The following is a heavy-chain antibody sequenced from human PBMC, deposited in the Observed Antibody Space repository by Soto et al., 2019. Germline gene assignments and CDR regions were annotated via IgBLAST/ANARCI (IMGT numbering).Heavy chain of an antibody. CDR1: GFTFSSYA. CDR2: LSGSGSST. CDR3: AKDGGYCSGGSCYVY. J-gene: IGHJ4*02. V-gene: IGHV3-23*04. Sequence: VQLVESGGGLVKPGGSLRLSCAASGFTFSSYAMSWVRQAPGKGLEWVSALSGSGSSTYYADSVKGRFTISRDNSKNTLYLQMNNLRAEDTAVYYCAKDGGYCSGGSCYVYWGQGNLVTVSS. D-gene: IGHD2-15*01.